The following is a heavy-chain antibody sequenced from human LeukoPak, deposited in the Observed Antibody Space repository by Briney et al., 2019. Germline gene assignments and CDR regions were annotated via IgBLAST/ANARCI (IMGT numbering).Heavy chain of an antibody. CDR1: GYTFTGYY. D-gene: IGHD2-2*02. V-gene: IGHV1-2*04. Sequence: ASVKVSCKASGYTFTGYYMHWVRQAPGQGLEWMGWINPNSGGTNYAQKFQGWVTMTRDTSISTAYMELSRLRSDDTAVYYCARAPTRDIVVVPAAIWAFDIWGQGAMVTVSS. CDR3: ARAPTRDIVVVPAAIWAFDI. CDR2: INPNSGGT. J-gene: IGHJ3*02.